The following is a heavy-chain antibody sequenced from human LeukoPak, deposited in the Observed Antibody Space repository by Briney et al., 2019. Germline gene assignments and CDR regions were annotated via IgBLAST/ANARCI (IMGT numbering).Heavy chain of an antibody. CDR1: GFTFNSYA. V-gene: IGHV3-30-3*02. J-gene: IGHJ3*02. Sequence: GGSLRLSCAASGFTFNSYAMHWVRQAAGKGLEWVAIISYAGSNKFYADSVTGRFAISRDNSKNTLYLQMDSLRAEDTAVYYCAKTKVGTGLDALDIWGQGTMVTVSS. D-gene: IGHD2-21*02. CDR2: ISYAGSNK. CDR3: AKTKVGTGLDALDI.